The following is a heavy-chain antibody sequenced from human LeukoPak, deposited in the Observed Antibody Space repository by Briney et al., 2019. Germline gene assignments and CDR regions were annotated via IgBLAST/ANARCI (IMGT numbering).Heavy chain of an antibody. Sequence: ASVKVSCKASGYTFTSYGISWVRQAPGQGLEWMGWISAYNGNTNYAQKLQGRVTMTTDTSTSTAYMELRSLGSDDTAVYYCALERYYYDSSGYYHWGQGTLVTVSS. CDR3: ALERYYYDSSGYYH. D-gene: IGHD3-22*01. CDR2: ISAYNGNT. V-gene: IGHV1-18*01. CDR1: GYTFTSYG. J-gene: IGHJ5*02.